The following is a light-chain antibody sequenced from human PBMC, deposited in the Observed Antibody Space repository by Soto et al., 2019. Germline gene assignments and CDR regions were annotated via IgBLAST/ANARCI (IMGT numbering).Light chain of an antibody. CDR2: GAS. CDR1: QSISSSY. CDR3: QHYNNWPPIT. Sequence: IVLTQSPGTLSLSPGERATLSCRASQSISSSYFAWYQQKPGQAPRLLIYGASSRATGIPDRFSGSGSGTEFTLTISSLQSEDFAVYYCQHYNNWPPITFGQGTRLEIK. J-gene: IGKJ5*01. V-gene: IGKV3-20*01.